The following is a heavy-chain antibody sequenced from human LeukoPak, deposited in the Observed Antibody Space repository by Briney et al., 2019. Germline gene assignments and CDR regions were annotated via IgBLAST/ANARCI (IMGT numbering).Heavy chain of an antibody. Sequence: ASVKVSCKASGYTFTGYYMHWVRQAPGQGLEWMGWINPNSGGTNYAQKFQGRVTMTRDTFISTAYMELSRLRSDDTAVYYCARGMAGRGNWFDPWGQGTLVTVSS. CDR1: GYTFTGYY. CDR3: ARGMAGRGNWFDP. D-gene: IGHD1-26*01. V-gene: IGHV1-2*02. CDR2: INPNSGGT. J-gene: IGHJ5*02.